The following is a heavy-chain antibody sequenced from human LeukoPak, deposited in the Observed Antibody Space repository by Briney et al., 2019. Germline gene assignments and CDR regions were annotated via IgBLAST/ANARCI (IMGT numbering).Heavy chain of an antibody. CDR1: GFTFRNHA. CDR3: AKGLYDYALDV. Sequence: GSLRLSCAASGFTFRNHAMTWVRQAPGKGLDWVALIGARDGRTYYADPVKGRFTISRDNFKNTLYLQMNSLRAEDTAIYYCAKGLYDYALDVWGQGTAVTVSS. CDR2: IGARDGRT. V-gene: IGHV3-23*01. J-gene: IGHJ6*02.